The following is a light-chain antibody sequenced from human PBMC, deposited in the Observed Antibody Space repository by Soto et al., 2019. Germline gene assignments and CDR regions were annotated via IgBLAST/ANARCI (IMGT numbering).Light chain of an antibody. Sequence: DIPMTQSPSSLSASVGDRVTITCRASQSISSYLNWYQQKPGKAPKLLIYAASSLQSGVPSRFSGSGSGTDFTLTISSLQPEDFATYYCQQSYSTPRTCGLVTKLEIK. CDR2: AAS. CDR1: QSISSY. CDR3: QQSYSTPRT. J-gene: IGKJ2*01. V-gene: IGKV1-39*01.